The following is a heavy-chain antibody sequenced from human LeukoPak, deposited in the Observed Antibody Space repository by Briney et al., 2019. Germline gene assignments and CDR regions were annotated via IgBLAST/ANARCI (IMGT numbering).Heavy chain of an antibody. Sequence: GGSLRLSCAASGFTFSSYGMHWVRQAPGKGLEWVAVIWYDGSKEYLADSVKGRFTISRDNSKNTVYLQMNSLKTEDTAVYYCARVIGWSLFDCWGRGTLVTVSS. V-gene: IGHV3-33*01. CDR1: GFTFSSYG. D-gene: IGHD2-15*01. CDR3: ARVIGWSLFDC. J-gene: IGHJ4*02. CDR2: IWYDGSKE.